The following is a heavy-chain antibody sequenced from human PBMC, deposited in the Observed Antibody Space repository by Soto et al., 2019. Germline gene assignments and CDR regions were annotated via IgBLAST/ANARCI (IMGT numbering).Heavy chain of an antibody. CDR2: IIPIFGTA. V-gene: IGHV1-69*13. CDR3: VRDSGYAPPAARGYYYGMDV. D-gene: IGHD5-12*01. J-gene: IGHJ6*02. Sequence: SVKVSCKASGGTFSSYAISWVRQAPGQGHEWMGGIIPIFGTANYAQKFQGRVTITADESTSTAYMELSSLRSEDTAVYYCVRDSGYAPPAARGYYYGMDVWGQGTTVTVS. CDR1: GGTFSSYA.